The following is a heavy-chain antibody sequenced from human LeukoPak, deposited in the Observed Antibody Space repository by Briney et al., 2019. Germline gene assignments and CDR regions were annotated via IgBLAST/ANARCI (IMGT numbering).Heavy chain of an antibody. CDR2: IYHSGST. J-gene: IGHJ3*02. CDR3: ARVGSGSYYRSWYAFDI. CDR1: GVSISSSNW. Sequence: SETLSLTCAVSGVSISSSNWWSWVRQPPGKGLEWIGEIYHSGSTNYNPSLKSRVTISVDKSKNQFSLKLSSVTAADTAVYYCARVGSGSYYRSWYAFDIWGQGTMVTVSS. D-gene: IGHD3-10*01. V-gene: IGHV4-4*02.